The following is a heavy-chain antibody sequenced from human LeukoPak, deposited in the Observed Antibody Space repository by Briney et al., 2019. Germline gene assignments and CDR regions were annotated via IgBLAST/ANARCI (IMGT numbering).Heavy chain of an antibody. V-gene: IGHV3-74*01. D-gene: IGHD6-19*01. Sequence: QPGGSLRLSCAASGFTFSSHWMHWVRQAPGKGLVWVSRINSDGSSTSYADSVKGRFTISRDNAKNTLYLQMNSLRAEDTAVYYCAREDGSGWYEVDYWGRGTLVTVSS. CDR3: AREDGSGWYEVDY. J-gene: IGHJ2*01. CDR2: INSDGSST. CDR1: GFTFSSHW.